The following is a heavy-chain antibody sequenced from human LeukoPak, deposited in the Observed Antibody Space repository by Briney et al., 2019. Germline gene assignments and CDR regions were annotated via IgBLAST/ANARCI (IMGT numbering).Heavy chain of an antibody. V-gene: IGHV3-74*01. CDR2: INNDGSTT. Sequence: GGSLRLSCAASGFTLSSNWMHWVRQAPGKGLVWVSRINNDGSTTAYADSVKGRFSISRDNANNTLYLQMNGLRAEDTAVYYCARDKKRFEYSSSYYYYGMDVWGQGTTVTVSS. CDR1: GFTLSSNW. J-gene: IGHJ6*02. D-gene: IGHD6-6*01. CDR3: ARDKKRFEYSSSYYYYGMDV.